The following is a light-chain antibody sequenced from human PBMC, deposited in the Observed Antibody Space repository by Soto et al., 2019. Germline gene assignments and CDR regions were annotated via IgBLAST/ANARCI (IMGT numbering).Light chain of an antibody. CDR2: EVS. J-gene: IGLJ1*01. Sequence: QSVLTQPASVSGSPGQSITISCTGTSSDVGGYNYVSWYQQHPGKAPKLMIYEVSYRPSGVSNRFSGSKSGNTASLTISGLQAEDEADYYCCSYTSTIYIFGTGTKLTVL. V-gene: IGLV2-14*01. CDR3: CSYTSTIYI. CDR1: SSDVGGYNY.